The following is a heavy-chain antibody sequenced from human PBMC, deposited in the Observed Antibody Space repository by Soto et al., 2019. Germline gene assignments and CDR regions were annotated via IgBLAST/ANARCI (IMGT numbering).Heavy chain of an antibody. CDR3: ARDFGPRAAYYGMDV. Sequence: SVKVSCKASGVTFSSYAISWVRQAPGQGLEWMGGIIPIFGTANYAQKFQGRVTITADESTSTAYMELSSLRSEDTAVYYCARDFGPRAAYYGMDVWGQGTTVTVSS. CDR1: GVTFSSYA. V-gene: IGHV1-69*13. CDR2: IIPIFGTA. D-gene: IGHD3-10*01. J-gene: IGHJ6*02.